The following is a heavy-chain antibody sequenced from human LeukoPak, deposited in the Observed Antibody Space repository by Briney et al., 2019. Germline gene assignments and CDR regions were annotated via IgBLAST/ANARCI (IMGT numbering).Heavy chain of an antibody. V-gene: IGHV1-46*01. D-gene: IGHD6-13*01. Sequence: ASVKVSCKASGYSFTRYFIHWVRQAPGQGLEWMGIIIPSDGSTNYAQKFQGRVTITADESTSTAYMELSSLRSEDTAVYYCARSRDSSSWTLDYWGQGTLVTVSS. J-gene: IGHJ4*02. CDR3: ARSRDSSSWTLDY. CDR1: GYSFTRYF. CDR2: IIPSDGST.